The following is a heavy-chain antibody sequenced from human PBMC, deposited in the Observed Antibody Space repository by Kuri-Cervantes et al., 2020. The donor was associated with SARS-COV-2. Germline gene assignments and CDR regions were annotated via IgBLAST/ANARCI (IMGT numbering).Heavy chain of an antibody. CDR2: IYYSGST. J-gene: IGHJ5*02. CDR1: GGSISSGDYY. D-gene: IGHD7-27*01. Sequence: SETLSLTCTVSGGSISSGDYYWSWIRQPPGKGLEWIGYIYYSGSTYYNPSLKSRVTISVDTSKNQFSLKLSSVTAAATAVDYCARETGEGWFDPWGQGTLVTVSS. CDR3: ARETGEGWFDP. V-gene: IGHV4-30-4*08.